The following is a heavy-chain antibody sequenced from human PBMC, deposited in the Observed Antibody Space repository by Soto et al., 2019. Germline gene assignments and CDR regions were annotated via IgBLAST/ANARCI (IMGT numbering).Heavy chain of an antibody. Sequence: GGSLRLSCAASGFTFSSYAMSWVRQAPGKGLEWVSAISGSGGSTYYADSVKGRFTISRDNSKNTLYLQMNSLRAEDTAVYYCATHKGVWVFDYYGMDVWGQGTTVTVS. CDR3: ATHKGVWVFDYYGMDV. J-gene: IGHJ6*02. V-gene: IGHV3-23*01. CDR1: GFTFSSYA. D-gene: IGHD6-6*01. CDR2: ISGSGGST.